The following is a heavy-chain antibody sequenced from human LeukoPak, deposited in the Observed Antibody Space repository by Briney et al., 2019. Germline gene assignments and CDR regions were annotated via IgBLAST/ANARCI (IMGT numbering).Heavy chain of an antibody. J-gene: IGHJ4*02. V-gene: IGHV1-24*01. CDR3: ATERDYLFDY. CDR1: GYTLTEFS. CDR2: FDPEDGER. Sequence: ASVKVSCKVSGYTLTEFSINWVRQAPGKGLEWMGGFDPEDGERVYAQKFQGRVTMTEDTSTDTAYMELSSLRSEDTAMYYCATERDYLFDYWGQGTLVTVSS. D-gene: IGHD4-11*01.